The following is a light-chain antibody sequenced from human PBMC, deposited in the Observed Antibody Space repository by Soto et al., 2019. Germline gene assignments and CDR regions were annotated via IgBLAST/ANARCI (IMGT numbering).Light chain of an antibody. CDR3: QQYGSSPT. J-gene: IGKJ5*01. V-gene: IGKV3-20*01. Sequence: IVMTQSPATLSVSPGERATLSCRASQSVSSNLAWYQQTPGHAPRLRIYGASTRATGIPDRLSGSGSGTDFTLTISRMEPEDFAVYYCQQYGSSPTFGEGTRLEI. CDR2: GAS. CDR1: QSVSSN.